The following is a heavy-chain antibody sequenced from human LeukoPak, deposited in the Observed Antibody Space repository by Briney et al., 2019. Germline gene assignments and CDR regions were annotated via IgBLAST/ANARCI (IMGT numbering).Heavy chain of an antibody. V-gene: IGHV3-9*01. CDR2: ISWNSGSI. D-gene: IGHD2-15*01. CDR3: ASGEGGY. Sequence: GGSLRLSCAASGFTFDDYAMHWVRQAPGKGLEWVSGISWNSGSIGYADSVKGRFTISRDNAKNSLYLQMNSLRAEDTALYYCASGEGGYWGRGTLVTVSS. J-gene: IGHJ4*02. CDR1: GFTFDDYA.